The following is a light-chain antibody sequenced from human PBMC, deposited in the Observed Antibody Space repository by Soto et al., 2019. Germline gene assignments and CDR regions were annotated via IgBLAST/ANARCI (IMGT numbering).Light chain of an antibody. CDR3: QHYHSGHRIA. J-gene: IGKJ5*01. CDR2: GAS. Sequence: EIVMTQSPATLSVSPGERATLSCGASQSVSSNLAWYQQKPGQGPRLLIYGASSRATGIPARFSGSGSATEFTLTISSLQSEDFALYYCQHYHSGHRIAFGQGTRLEIK. CDR1: QSVSSN. V-gene: IGKV3-15*01.